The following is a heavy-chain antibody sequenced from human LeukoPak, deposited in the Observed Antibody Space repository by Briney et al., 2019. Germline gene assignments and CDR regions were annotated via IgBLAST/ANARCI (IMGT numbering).Heavy chain of an antibody. J-gene: IGHJ3*02. CDR1: GFTVSSNY. V-gene: IGHV3-66*01. D-gene: IGHD3-3*01. CDR3: ARSFGVVIQDAFDI. CDR2: IYSGGST. Sequence: GGSLRLSCAASGFTVSSNYMSWVRQAPGKGLEWVSVIYSGGSTYYADSVKGRFTISRDNSKNTLYLQMNSLRAEDTAVYYCARSFGVVIQDAFDIWGQGTMVTVSS.